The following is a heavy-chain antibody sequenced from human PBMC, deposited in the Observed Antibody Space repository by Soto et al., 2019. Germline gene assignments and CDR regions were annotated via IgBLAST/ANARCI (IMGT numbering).Heavy chain of an antibody. CDR1: GFTFSSYW. CDR2: INSDGSST. CDR3: ARGIGEDIVVVVAADMDV. D-gene: IGHD2-15*01. J-gene: IGHJ6*03. Sequence: VQLVESGGGLVQPGGSLRLSCAASGFTFSSYWMHWVRQAPGKGLVWVSRINSDGSSTSYADSVKGRFTISRDNAKNTLYLQMNSLRAEDTAVYYCARGIGEDIVVVVAADMDVWGKGTTVTVSS. V-gene: IGHV3-74*01.